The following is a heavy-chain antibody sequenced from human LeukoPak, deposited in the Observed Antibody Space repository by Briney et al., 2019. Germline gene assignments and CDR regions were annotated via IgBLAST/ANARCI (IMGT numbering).Heavy chain of an antibody. CDR1: GFTFSDYY. CDR2: INPRSTYT. V-gene: IGHV3-11*05. J-gene: IGHJ6*02. CDR3: ARDRYFYYYGMDV. Sequence: GGSLRLSCAASGFTFSDYYMSWIRQSPGKGLEWVSYINPRSTYTDYADSAKGRFTVTRDNAKNSLYLQMDSLSADDTAMYYCARDRYFYYYGMDVWGQGTTVTVSS.